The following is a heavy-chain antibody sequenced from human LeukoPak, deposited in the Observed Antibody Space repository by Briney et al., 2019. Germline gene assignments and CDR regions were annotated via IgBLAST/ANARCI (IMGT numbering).Heavy chain of an antibody. Sequence: GGSLRLSCAASGFTFRSYAMHWVRQAPGKGLEWVAVISYDGSDKYYADSVKGRFTISRDNSKNTMSVQMNSLRADDTAVYYCSRASYGDYWGTTDAFDIWGQGTVVTVSS. D-gene: IGHD4-17*01. V-gene: IGHV3-30*04. J-gene: IGHJ3*02. CDR2: ISYDGSDK. CDR3: SRASYGDYWGTTDAFDI. CDR1: GFTFRSYA.